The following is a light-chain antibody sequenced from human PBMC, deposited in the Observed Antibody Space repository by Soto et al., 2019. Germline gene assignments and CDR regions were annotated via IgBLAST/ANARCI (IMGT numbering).Light chain of an antibody. Sequence: QSVLTQPASVSASPGQSITISCTGTSSDVGAYTSVSWYQQHPGKVPKVMIYEVTNRPSGVSTRFSGSKTGNTASLTISGLQPEDEADYYCSSYRSVGTVVFGTGTKVTVL. V-gene: IGLV2-14*01. CDR1: SSDVGAYTS. CDR3: SSYRSVGTVV. J-gene: IGLJ1*01. CDR2: EVT.